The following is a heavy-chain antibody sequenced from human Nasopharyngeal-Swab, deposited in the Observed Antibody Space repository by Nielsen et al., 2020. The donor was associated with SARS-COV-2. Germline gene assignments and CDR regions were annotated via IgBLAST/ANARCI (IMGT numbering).Heavy chain of an antibody. CDR3: ARGRPYYDFWSDQTYYFDY. CDR1: GGSFSGYY. V-gene: IGHV4-34*01. J-gene: IGHJ4*02. Sequence: SETLSLTCAVYGGSFSGYYWSWIRQPPGKGLEWIGEINHSGSTNYNPSLKSRVTISVDTSKNQFSLKLSSVTAADTAVYYCARGRPYYDFWSDQTYYFDYWGQGTLVTVSS. CDR2: INHSGST. D-gene: IGHD3-3*01.